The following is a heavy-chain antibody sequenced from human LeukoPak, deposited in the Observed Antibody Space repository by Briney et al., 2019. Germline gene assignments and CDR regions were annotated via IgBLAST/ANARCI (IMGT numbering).Heavy chain of an antibody. CDR1: GYSFTSYW. V-gene: IGHV5-51*01. CDR2: IYPGDSDT. J-gene: IGHJ4*02. D-gene: IGHD6-13*01. CDR3: ARESAEDPLREGIAAFDY. Sequence: GESLKISCKGSGYSFTSYWIGWVRQMPGKGLEWMGIIYPGDSDTRYSPSFQGQVTISADKSISTAYLQWSSLKASDTAMYYCARESAEDPLREGIAAFDYWGQGTLVTVSA.